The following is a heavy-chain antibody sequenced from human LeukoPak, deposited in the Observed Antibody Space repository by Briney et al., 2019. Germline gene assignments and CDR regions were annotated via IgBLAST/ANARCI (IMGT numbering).Heavy chain of an antibody. D-gene: IGHD7-27*01. CDR1: GFTFSSYE. Sequence: GGSLRLSCAASGFTFSSYEMNWVRQAPGKGLEWVSYISSSGSTIYYADSVKGRFTLSRDNAKNSLYLQMNSLRAEDTAVYYRARGTGYCLDPWGQGTLVTVSS. J-gene: IGHJ5*02. CDR2: ISSSGSTI. CDR3: ARGTGYCLDP. V-gene: IGHV3-48*03.